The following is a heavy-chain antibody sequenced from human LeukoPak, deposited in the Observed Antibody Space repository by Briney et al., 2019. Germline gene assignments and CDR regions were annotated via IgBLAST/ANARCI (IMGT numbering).Heavy chain of an antibody. D-gene: IGHD2-8*02. CDR2: IYYSGST. Sequence: PSETLSLTCIVSGGSISSSDYYWSWIRQPPGKGLEWIGYIYYSGSTYYNPSLKSRVTMSVDTSKNQFSLKLTSVTAADTAVYYCASAEDTGGPDYWGQGTLVTVSS. CDR1: GGSISSSDYY. CDR3: ASAEDTGGPDY. V-gene: IGHV4-30-4*01. J-gene: IGHJ4*02.